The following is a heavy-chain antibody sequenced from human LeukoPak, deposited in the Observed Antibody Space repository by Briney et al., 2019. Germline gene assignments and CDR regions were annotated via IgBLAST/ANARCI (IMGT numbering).Heavy chain of an antibody. CDR3: ARDYGSGSYKYYYYGMDV. Sequence: SVKVSCKASGGTFSSYAISWVRQAPGQGLEWMGRIIPILGIANYAQKFQGRVTITADKSTSTAYMELSSLRSEDTAVYYCARDYGSGSYKYYYYGMDVWGQGTTVTVSS. D-gene: IGHD3-10*01. CDR2: IIPILGIA. J-gene: IGHJ6*02. CDR1: GGTFSSYA. V-gene: IGHV1-69*04.